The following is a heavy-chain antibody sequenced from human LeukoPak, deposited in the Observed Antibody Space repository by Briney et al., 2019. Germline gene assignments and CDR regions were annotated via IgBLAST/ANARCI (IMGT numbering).Heavy chain of an antibody. CDR3: AKDEYSSGCYYFDY. D-gene: IGHD6-19*01. Sequence: RGGSPRLSCAASGFTFSSYDMHWVHQAPGKGLEWVALISYDGSNKYYADSVEGRFTISRDNSKNTLYLQMNSLRAEDTAVYYCAKDEYSSGCYYFDYWGQGTLATVSS. J-gene: IGHJ4*02. CDR1: GFTFSSYD. CDR2: ISYDGSNK. V-gene: IGHV3-30*18.